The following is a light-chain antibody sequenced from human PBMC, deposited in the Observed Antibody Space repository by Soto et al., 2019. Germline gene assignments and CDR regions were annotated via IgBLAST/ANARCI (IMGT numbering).Light chain of an antibody. V-gene: IGKV3-11*01. CDR1: QSVSSY. CDR2: DAS. Sequence: EIVLTQSPATLSLSPGERATLSCRASQSVSSYLAWYQQEPGQAPRLLIYDASNRATGTPARFSGSGSGTDFTLTISGLEPEDFAVYYCQQRSNWITFGQGTRLEI. CDR3: QQRSNWIT. J-gene: IGKJ5*01.